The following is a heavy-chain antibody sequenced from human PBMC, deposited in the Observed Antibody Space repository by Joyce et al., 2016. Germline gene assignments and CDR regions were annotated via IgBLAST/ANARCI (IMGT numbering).Heavy chain of an antibody. J-gene: IGHJ6*02. CDR2: ISYSETA. CDR1: GGSINTYY. V-gene: IGHV4-59*01. CDR3: ARDRNEGYSTSARCYDYYFYGMDV. D-gene: IGHD2-2*01. Sequence: QVQLQESGPGLVKPSETLSLTCTVSGGSINTYYWSWIRQPPGKGLERIGYISYSETANYAPSLKSRVTISVDTAKNHITLKRTTVTAEDTAVYYCARDRNEGYSTSARCYDYYFYGMDVWSQGTTVTVSS.